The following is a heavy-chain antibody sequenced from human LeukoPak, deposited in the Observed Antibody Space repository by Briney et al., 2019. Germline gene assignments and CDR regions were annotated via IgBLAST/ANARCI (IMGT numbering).Heavy chain of an antibody. V-gene: IGHV1-8*01. D-gene: IGHD2-21*01. CDR1: GYTFTSYD. CDR3: ARDLVLLNAFDI. CDR2: MNPNSGNT. Sequence: ASVKVSCKASGYTFTSYDINWVRQATGQGLEWMGWMNPNSGNTGYAQKLQGRVTMTTDTSTSTAYMELRSLRSDDTAVYYCARDLVLLNAFDIWGQGTMVTVSS. J-gene: IGHJ3*02.